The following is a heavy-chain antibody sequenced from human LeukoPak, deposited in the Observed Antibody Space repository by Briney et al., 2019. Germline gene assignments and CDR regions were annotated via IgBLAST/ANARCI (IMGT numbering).Heavy chain of an antibody. Sequence: SETLSPTCVVSGGSVSGYYWGWIRQPPGRGLEWIGYVYYSGSTNYNPSFKSRITISVDTSRNQFSLQLSSVTAADTAVYYCARIHRYCSGGACYVLDNWGQGTLVAVSS. J-gene: IGHJ4*02. CDR1: GGSVSGYY. CDR2: VYYSGST. V-gene: IGHV4-59*02. D-gene: IGHD2-15*01. CDR3: ARIHRYCSGGACYVLDN.